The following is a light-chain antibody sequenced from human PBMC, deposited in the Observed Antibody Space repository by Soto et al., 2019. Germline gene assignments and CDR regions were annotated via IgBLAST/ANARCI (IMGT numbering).Light chain of an antibody. J-gene: IGLJ3*02. CDR1: SSNIGAGYD. V-gene: IGLV1-40*01. Sequence: QSVLTQPPSVSGAPGQRVTISCTGSSSNIGAGYDVHWYQQLPGTAPKLLIYGNSNRPSGVPDRFSGSKSGTSASLAITGLHGQEEADHYGQSYDSSVSGWVFGGGTKLTVL. CDR3: QSYDSSVSGWV. CDR2: GNS.